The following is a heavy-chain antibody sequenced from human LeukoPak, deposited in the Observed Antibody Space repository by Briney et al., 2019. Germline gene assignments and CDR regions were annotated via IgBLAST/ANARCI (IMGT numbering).Heavy chain of an antibody. Sequence: GGSLRLSCAASGFTFSSYEMNWVRQAPGKGLEWVSYISSSGSTIYYADSVKGRFTISRDNAKNSLYLQMNSLRAEDTAVYYCARERELYSGYDLSFYMDVWGKGTTVTVSS. CDR1: GFTFSSYE. D-gene: IGHD5-12*01. CDR3: ARERELYSGYDLSFYMDV. V-gene: IGHV3-48*03. CDR2: ISSSGSTI. J-gene: IGHJ6*03.